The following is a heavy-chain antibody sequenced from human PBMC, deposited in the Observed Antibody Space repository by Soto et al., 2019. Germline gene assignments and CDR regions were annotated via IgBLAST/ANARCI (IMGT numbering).Heavy chain of an antibody. CDR2: IYHSGST. J-gene: IGHJ6*03. D-gene: IGHD2-21*01. V-gene: IGHV4-4*02. Sequence: PSETLSLTCAVSSGSISSSNWWSWVRQPPGKGLEWIGEIYHSGSTNYNPSLKSRVTISVDKSKNQFSLKLSSVTAADTAVYYCARGEAYYYYYYYMDVWGKGTTVTVSS. CDR3: ARGEAYYYYYYYMDV. CDR1: SGSISSSNW.